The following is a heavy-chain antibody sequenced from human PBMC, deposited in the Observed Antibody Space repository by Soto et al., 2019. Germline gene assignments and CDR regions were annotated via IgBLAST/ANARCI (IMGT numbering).Heavy chain of an antibody. CDR2: IIPIFGTA. CDR3: ARLLRGCSGTGDY. D-gene: IGHD5-12*01. V-gene: IGHV1-69*12. Sequence: QVQLVQSGAEVKKPGSSVKVSCKASGGTFSSSAISWVRQAPGQGLEWMGGIIPIFGTANYAKKFQGRVTITADESTSTASMELSSLRSEDTAVYYCARLLRGCSGTGDYWGQGTLVTVSS. J-gene: IGHJ4*02. CDR1: GGTFSSSA.